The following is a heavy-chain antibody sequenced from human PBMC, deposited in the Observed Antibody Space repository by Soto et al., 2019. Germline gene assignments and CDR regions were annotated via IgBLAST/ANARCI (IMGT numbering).Heavy chain of an antibody. CDR2: IWYDGSNK. Sequence: GGSLRLSCAASGFTFSSYGMHWVRQAPGKGLEWVAVIWYDGSNKYYADSVKGRFTISRDNSKNTLYLQMNSLRAEDTAVYYCARDASPYYYDSSGYFWFDPWGQGTLVTVSS. V-gene: IGHV3-33*01. J-gene: IGHJ5*02. D-gene: IGHD3-22*01. CDR3: ARDASPYYYDSSGYFWFDP. CDR1: GFTFSSYG.